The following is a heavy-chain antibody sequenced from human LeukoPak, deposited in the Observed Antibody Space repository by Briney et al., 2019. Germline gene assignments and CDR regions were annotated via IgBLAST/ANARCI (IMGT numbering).Heavy chain of an antibody. V-gene: IGHV1-2*02. CDR2: INPNSGGT. J-gene: IGHJ2*01. D-gene: IGHD4-23*01. CDR3: ARDYGGIRYWYFDL. Sequence: ASVKVSCKASGYTFTGYYMHWVRQSPGQGLEWMGWINPNSGGTNYAQKFQGRVTMTRDTSISTAYMELSRLRSDDRAVYYCARDYGGIRYWYFDLWGRGTLVTVSS. CDR1: GYTFTGYY.